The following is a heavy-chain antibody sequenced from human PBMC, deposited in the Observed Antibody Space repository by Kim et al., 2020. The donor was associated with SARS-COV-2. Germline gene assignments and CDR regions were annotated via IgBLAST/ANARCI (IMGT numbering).Heavy chain of an antibody. V-gene: IGHV3-33*05. CDR1: GFTFNSYA. J-gene: IGHJ4*02. Sequence: GGSLRLSCATSGFTFNSYAMHWVRQTPGKGLEWVAVLSSDGSYKYFADSVKGRFIISRDNSKNTLYLQMNRLRADDTAVYYCAGGGYSYGLGIYWGQGTLVTVPS. CDR2: LSSDGSYK. D-gene: IGHD5-12*01. CDR3: AGGGYSYGLGIY.